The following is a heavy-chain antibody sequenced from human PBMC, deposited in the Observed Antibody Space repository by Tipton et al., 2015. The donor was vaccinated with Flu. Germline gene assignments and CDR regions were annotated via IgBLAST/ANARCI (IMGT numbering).Heavy chain of an antibody. Sequence: QLVQSGAEVKKPGASVRISCTAPGYTFTNYNMHWVRQAPGQGPEWMGIIYPSGGGTTYAQRFQDRVTLTRDKSTSTVYMELSSLRSEDTAFYYCARDRGFGAYTFDYWGQGTLVTVAS. D-gene: IGHD5-18*01. V-gene: IGHV1-46*03. CDR3: ARDRGFGAYTFDY. CDR1: GYTFTNYN. CDR2: IYPSGGGT. J-gene: IGHJ4*02.